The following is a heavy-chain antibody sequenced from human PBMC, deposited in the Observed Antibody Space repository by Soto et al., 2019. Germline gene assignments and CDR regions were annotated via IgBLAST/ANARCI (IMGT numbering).Heavy chain of an antibody. V-gene: IGHV4-34*01. J-gene: IGHJ4*02. CDR1: GGSFSGYN. Sequence: SETLSLTCAVYGGSFSGYNWSWIRQPPGKGLEWIGEINLSGSTNYNPSLKSRVTISVDTSKSQFSLKLSSVTAADTAVYYCAILYYYDSSGYYYDYWGQGTLVT. CDR2: INLSGST. D-gene: IGHD3-22*01. CDR3: AILYYYDSSGYYYDY.